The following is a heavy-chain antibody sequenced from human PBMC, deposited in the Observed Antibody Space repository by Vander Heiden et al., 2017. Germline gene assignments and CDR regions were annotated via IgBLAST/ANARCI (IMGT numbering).Heavy chain of an antibody. CDR2: IYPGDSDT. CDR1: GYSFTSYW. Sequence: EVQLVQSGAEVKKPGEALKISGKGSGYSFTSYWIGWVRQMPGKGLEWMGIIYPGDSDTRYSPSFQGQVTISADKSISTAYLQWSSLKASDTAMYYCAITTYSSSWYFDYWGQGTLVTVSS. CDR3: AITTYSSSWYFDY. V-gene: IGHV5-51*01. D-gene: IGHD6-13*01. J-gene: IGHJ4*02.